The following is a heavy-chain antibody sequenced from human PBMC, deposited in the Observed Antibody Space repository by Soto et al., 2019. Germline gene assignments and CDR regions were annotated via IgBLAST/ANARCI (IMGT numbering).Heavy chain of an antibody. Sequence: SGPTLVNPTQTLTLTCTFSGFSLSTSGVGVGWIRQPPGKALEWLALIYWNDDKRYSPSLKSRLTITKDTSKNQVVLTMTNMDPVDTAPYYRANIRSSRHYFDYWGQGTLVTVSS. CDR3: ANIRSSRHYFDY. J-gene: IGHJ4*02. CDR2: IYWNDDK. CDR1: GFSLSTSGVG. V-gene: IGHV2-5*01. D-gene: IGHD6-13*01.